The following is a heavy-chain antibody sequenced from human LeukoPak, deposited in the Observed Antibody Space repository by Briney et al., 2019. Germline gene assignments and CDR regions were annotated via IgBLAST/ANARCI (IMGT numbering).Heavy chain of an antibody. CDR1: GFTFSTYW. J-gene: IGHJ4*02. CDR2: INADGSGT. CDR3: ARDAGYCSGGNCYSDDYFDY. Sequence: GGSLRLSCAASGFTFSTYWMHWVRQVPGKGLVWVARINADGSGTIYADSVRGRFTISRDTAKNTLHLQMSSLRAEDTAVYYCARDAGYCSGGNCYSDDYFDYWGQGTLVTVSS. D-gene: IGHD2-15*01. V-gene: IGHV3-74*01.